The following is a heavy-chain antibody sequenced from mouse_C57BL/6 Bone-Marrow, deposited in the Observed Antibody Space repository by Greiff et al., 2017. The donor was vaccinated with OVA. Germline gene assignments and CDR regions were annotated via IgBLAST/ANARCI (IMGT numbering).Heavy chain of an antibody. CDR1: GYTFTSYW. CDR2: IDPSDSYT. CDR3: ARSYYSNYYYAMDY. V-gene: IGHV1-69*01. J-gene: IGHJ4*01. Sequence: QVQLQQPGAELVMPGASVKLSCKASGYTFTSYWMHWVKQRPGQGLEWLGEIDPSDSYTNYNQKFKGKSTLTVTNSSSTAYMQLSSLTSEDSAVYYCARSYYSNYYYAMDYWGQGTSVTVSS. D-gene: IGHD2-5*01.